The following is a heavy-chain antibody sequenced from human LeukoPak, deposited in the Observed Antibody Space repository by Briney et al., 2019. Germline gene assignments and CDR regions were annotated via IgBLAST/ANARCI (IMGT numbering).Heavy chain of an antibody. CDR2: IYHSGST. CDR3: ARALRQQLLTGWFDP. Sequence: SETLSLTCSVSGDSINSYYWSWIRQPPGKGLGWIGYIYHSGSTIYNPSLKSRATLSVDTSKNQFSLRLTSVTAADTAVYYCARALRQQLLTGWFDPWGQGTLVTVSS. V-gene: IGHV4-59*01. D-gene: IGHD6-13*01. J-gene: IGHJ5*02. CDR1: GDSINSYY.